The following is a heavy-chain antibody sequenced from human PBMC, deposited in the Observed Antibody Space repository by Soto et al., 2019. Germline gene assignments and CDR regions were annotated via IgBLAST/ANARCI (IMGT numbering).Heavy chain of an antibody. CDR2: MYDSGSP. CDR3: ARGGPYCSSVSCHPWFDP. Sequence: QVQLQESGPGLVKPSQTLSLTRTVSGGSISSGRYYWSWIRQHPGKGLEWIGYMYDSGSPHYNPSLKSRVTISEDTSKNQFSLKLSSVTAADTAVYYCARGGPYCSSVSCHPWFDPWGQGTLVTVSS. CDR1: GGSISSGRYY. D-gene: IGHD2-2*01. J-gene: IGHJ5*02. V-gene: IGHV4-31*02.